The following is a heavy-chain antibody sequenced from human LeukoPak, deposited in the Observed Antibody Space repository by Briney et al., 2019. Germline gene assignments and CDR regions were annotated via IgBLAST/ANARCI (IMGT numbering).Heavy chain of an antibody. V-gene: IGHV4-59*01. J-gene: IGHJ4*02. CDR3: ARGGVTMVRGVNHFDY. CDR1: GGSISSYY. CDR2: IYYSGST. Sequence: SETLSLTCTVSGGSISSYYWSWIRQPPGKGLEWIGYIYYSGSTNYNPSLKSRVTISVDTSKNQFSLKLSPVTAADTAVYYCARGGVTMVRGVNHFDYWGQGTLVTASS. D-gene: IGHD3-10*01.